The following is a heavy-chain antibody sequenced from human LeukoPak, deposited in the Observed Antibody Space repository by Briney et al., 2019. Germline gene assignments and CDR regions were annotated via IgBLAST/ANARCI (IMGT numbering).Heavy chain of an antibody. D-gene: IGHD6-6*01. J-gene: IGHJ5*02. CDR2: FDPEDGET. Sequence: ASVKVSCKVSGYTLTELSMHWVRQAPGKGLEWMGGFDPEDGETIYAQKFQGRVTMTEDTSTDTAYMELSSLRSEDTAVYYCATDQTYSSSSGWFDPWGQGTLVTVSS. CDR3: ATDQTYSSSSGWFDP. CDR1: GYTLTELS. V-gene: IGHV1-24*01.